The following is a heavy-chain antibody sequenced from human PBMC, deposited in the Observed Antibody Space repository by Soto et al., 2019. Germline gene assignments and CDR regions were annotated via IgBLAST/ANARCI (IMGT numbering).Heavy chain of an antibody. Sequence: WETLSLTCAVYGGSFSGYYWSWIRQPPGKGLEWIGEINHSGSTNYNPSLKSRVTISVDTSKNQFSLKLSSVTAADTAVYYCARGSVVRGGFNYWGQGTLVTVSS. CDR3: ARGSVVRGGFNY. D-gene: IGHD3-10*01. V-gene: IGHV4-34*01. CDR2: INHSGST. CDR1: GGSFSGYY. J-gene: IGHJ4*02.